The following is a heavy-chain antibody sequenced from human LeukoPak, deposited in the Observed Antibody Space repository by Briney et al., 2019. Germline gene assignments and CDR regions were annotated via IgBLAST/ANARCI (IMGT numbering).Heavy chain of an antibody. CDR1: GGSISSYY. D-gene: IGHD2-2*01. Sequence: SETLSLTCTVSGGSISSYYWSWIRQPPGKGLEWIGYIYYSGSTNYNPSLKSRVTISVDTSKNQFSLKLSSVTAADTAVYYCARTSDPPRYCSSTSCPGLKDYFDYWGQGTLVTVSS. V-gene: IGHV4-59*01. CDR2: IYYSGST. CDR3: ARTSDPPRYCSSTSCPGLKDYFDY. J-gene: IGHJ4*02.